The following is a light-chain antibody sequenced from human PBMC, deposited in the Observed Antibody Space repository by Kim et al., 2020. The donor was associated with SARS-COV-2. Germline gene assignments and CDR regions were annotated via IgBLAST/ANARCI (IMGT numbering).Light chain of an antibody. CDR3: QSYDASSVV. CDR1: TGTIANNY. Sequence: GKTGTISCTRSTGTIANNYVQWYQHRPGSSPTTVIFEDNRRPSGVPDRFSGSIDSSSNSASLTISGLKTEDEADYYCQSYDASSVVFGGGTKVTVL. J-gene: IGLJ6*01. CDR2: EDN. V-gene: IGLV6-57*01.